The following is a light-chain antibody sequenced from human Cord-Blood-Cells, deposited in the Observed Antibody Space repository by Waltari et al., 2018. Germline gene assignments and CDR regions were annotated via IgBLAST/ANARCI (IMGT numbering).Light chain of an antibody. CDR1: SSDVGGYNY. CDR2: DVS. V-gene: IGLV2-11*01. Sequence: QSALTQPRSVSGYPGQSVTISCTGTSSDVGGYNYVSWYQQQPGKAPKLMIDDVSKRPAGVPDRFSGAKSGSTASLTVSGLQAEDEADYYCCSYAGSYTFSWVFGGGTKLTVL. J-gene: IGLJ3*02. CDR3: CSYAGSYTFSWV.